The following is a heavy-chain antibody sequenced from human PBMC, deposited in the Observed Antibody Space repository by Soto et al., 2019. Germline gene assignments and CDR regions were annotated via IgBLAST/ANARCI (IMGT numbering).Heavy chain of an antibody. V-gene: IGHV4-34*01. CDR1: GGSFSRYY. J-gene: IGHJ6*02. D-gene: IGHD2-8*01. CDR3: ARGLSITNTFYYYYAMDV. Sequence: SETLSLTCAIYGGSFSRYYWDWIRQPPGEELEWIGEINHSGSTNYNPSLKSRVTISVDTSRNQFSLKLSSVTAADTAVYYCARGLSITNTFYYYYAMDVWGQGTTVTVSS. CDR2: INHSGST.